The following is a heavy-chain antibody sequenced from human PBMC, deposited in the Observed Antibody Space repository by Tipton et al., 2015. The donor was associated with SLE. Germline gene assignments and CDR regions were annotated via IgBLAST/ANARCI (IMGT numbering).Heavy chain of an antibody. J-gene: IGHJ4*02. CDR3: ARDFTGPKDY. CDR2: ISYDGTNK. Sequence: SLRLSCAASGFPFTTYAMHWVRQTPGRGLEWVAVISYDGTNKYYADSVKGRFTISRDNSKNTLDLQMDSLRADDTAVYYCARDFTGPKDYWGQGTLVTVSS. V-gene: IGHV3-30*04. CDR1: GFPFTTYA.